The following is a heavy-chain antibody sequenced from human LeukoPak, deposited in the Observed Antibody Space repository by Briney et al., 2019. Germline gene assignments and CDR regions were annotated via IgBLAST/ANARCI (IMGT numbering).Heavy chain of an antibody. CDR2: IYYSGST. V-gene: IGHV4-31*03. CDR3: ARDYYGSGTGYPNNWFDP. J-gene: IGHJ5*02. D-gene: IGHD3-10*01. CDR1: GGSISIGGDY. Sequence: MSSETLSLTCTVSGGSISIGGDYWSWIRQHPGKGLEWIGYIYYSGSTYYNPSLKSRVTISVDTSKNQFSLKLSSVTAAGTAVYYCARDYYGSGTGYPNNWFDPWGQGTLVTVSS.